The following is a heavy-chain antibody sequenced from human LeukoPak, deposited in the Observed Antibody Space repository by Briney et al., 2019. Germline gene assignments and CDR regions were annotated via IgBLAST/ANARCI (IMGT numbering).Heavy chain of an antibody. D-gene: IGHD3-22*01. CDR3: TVNPYYYDSSGLFPARFDAFDI. CDR2: ISGSGGST. J-gene: IGHJ3*02. V-gene: IGHV3-23*01. Sequence: PGGSLRLSCAASGFTFSSYAMSWVRQAPGKGLEWVSAISGSGGSTYYADSVKGRFTISRDNSKNTLYLQMNSLRAEDTAVYYCTVNPYYYDSSGLFPARFDAFDIWGQGTTVTVSS. CDR1: GFTFSSYA.